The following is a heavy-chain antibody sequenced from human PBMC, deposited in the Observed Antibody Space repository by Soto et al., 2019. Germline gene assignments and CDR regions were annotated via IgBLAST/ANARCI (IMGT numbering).Heavy chain of an antibody. J-gene: IGHJ4*02. CDR1: GDSINSNYC. CDR3: ARDTGWGLGY. Sequence: QVQLQESGPGLVRPSGTLSLTCAVSGDSINSNYCWTWVRQPPGKGLEWIAEIYYSGGTSYNPSLKSVVTISMDKSKNQFSLNLTSVTAADTAMYYCARDTGWGLGYWGQGTLVTVSS. V-gene: IGHV4-4*02. CDR2: IYYSGGT. D-gene: IGHD6-19*01.